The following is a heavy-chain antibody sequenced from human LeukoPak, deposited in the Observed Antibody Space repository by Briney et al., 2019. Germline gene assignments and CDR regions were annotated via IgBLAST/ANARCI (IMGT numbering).Heavy chain of an antibody. D-gene: IGHD5-18*01. CDR1: GFTFSSYA. J-gene: IGHJ4*02. Sequence: GGSLRLSCAASGFTFSSYAMSWVRQAPGKGLEWVSAISGSGGSTYYADSVKGRFTISRDNSKNTLYLQMNSLRAEDTAVYYCAKDHHSYGLSGYIDYWGQGTLVTVSS. V-gene: IGHV3-23*01. CDR2: ISGSGGST. CDR3: AKDHHSYGLSGYIDY.